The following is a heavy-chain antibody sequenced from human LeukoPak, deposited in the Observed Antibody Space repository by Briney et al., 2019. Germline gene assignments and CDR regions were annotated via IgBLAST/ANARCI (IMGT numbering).Heavy chain of an antibody. D-gene: IGHD5-12*01. V-gene: IGHV3-21*01. CDR2: ISSSSSYI. CDR3: ARDSPIVATTFDY. Sequence: SGGSLRLSCAASGFTFSSYSMNWVRQAPGKGLEWVSSISSSSSYIYYADSVKGRFTIPRDNAKNSLYLQMNSLRAEDTAVYYCARDSPIVATTFDYWGQGTLVTVSS. J-gene: IGHJ4*02. CDR1: GFTFSSYS.